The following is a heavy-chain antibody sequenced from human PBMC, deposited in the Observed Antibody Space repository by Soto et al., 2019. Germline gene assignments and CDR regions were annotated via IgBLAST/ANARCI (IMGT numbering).Heavy chain of an antibody. J-gene: IGHJ3*02. CDR2: FDPEDGET. CDR1: GYTLAEIS. V-gene: IGHV1-24*01. Sequence: GASVKVSCKDSGYTLAEISMHSGRQAPAKGNEWMGGFDPEDGETIYAQKFQGRVTMTEDTSTDTAYMELSSLRSEDTAVYYCATIFGHPVTFSRRRPFDIWGQGTMVTVSS. CDR3: ATIFGHPVTFSRRRPFDI. D-gene: IGHD2-2*01.